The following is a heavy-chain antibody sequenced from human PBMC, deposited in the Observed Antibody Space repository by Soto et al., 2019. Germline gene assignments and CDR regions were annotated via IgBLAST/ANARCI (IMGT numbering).Heavy chain of an antibody. V-gene: IGHV1-69*13. D-gene: IGHD2-21*02. Sequence: SVKVSCKASGGTFNTFAISWVRQAPGQGFEWLGGIIPIFRTPDYAQKFQGRVTIIADESASTAYMELSSLRSEDTAVYYCVRGFSGGDADWFDPWGQGTQVTVS. CDR1: GGTFNTFA. CDR2: IIPIFRTP. CDR3: VRGFSGGDADWFDP. J-gene: IGHJ5*02.